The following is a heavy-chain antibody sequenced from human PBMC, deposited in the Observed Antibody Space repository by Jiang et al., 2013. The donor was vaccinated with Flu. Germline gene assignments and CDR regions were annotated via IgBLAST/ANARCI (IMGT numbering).Heavy chain of an antibody. J-gene: IGHJ4*02. CDR2: INAGNGNT. CDR1: GFTFTSYA. Sequence: SGAEVKKPGTSVKVSCKASGFTFTSYAMHWVRQAPGQRLEWMGWINAGNGNTKYSQKFQGRVTITRDTSASTAYMELSSLRSEDTAVYYCARDGESGWQIYQFDYWGQGTLVTVSS. CDR3: ARDGESGWQIYQFDY. D-gene: IGHD6-19*01. V-gene: IGHV1-3*01.